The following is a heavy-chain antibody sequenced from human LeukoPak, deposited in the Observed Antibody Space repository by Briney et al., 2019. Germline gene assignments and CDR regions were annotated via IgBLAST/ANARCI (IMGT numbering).Heavy chain of an antibody. CDR1: GFTFDDYA. CDR3: ARDAMVRGVINYYGMDV. D-gene: IGHD3-10*01. CDR2: ISWDGGST. Sequence: GGSLRLSCAASGFTFDDYAMHWVRQAPGKGLEWVSLISWDGGSTYYADSVKGRFTISRDNAKNSLYLQMNSLRTEDTAVYYCARDAMVRGVINYYGMDVWGKGTTVTVSS. J-gene: IGHJ6*04. V-gene: IGHV3-43*01.